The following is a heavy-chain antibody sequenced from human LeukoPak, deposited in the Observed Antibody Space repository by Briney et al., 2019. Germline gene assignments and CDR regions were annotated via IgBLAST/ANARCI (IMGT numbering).Heavy chain of an antibody. V-gene: IGHV3-53*01. CDR2: IYDSGTT. CDR1: GFTVSSNY. J-gene: IGHJ4*02. D-gene: IGHD6-19*01. CDR3: AGRRSSGWYAY. Sequence: GVSLRLSCATSGFTVSSNYMSWVRQAPGKGLEWVSVIYDSGTTYYADSVKGRFLIFRDTSKNTVDLQMNSLRVEDTAVYYCAGRRSSGWYAYWGQGTLVTVSS.